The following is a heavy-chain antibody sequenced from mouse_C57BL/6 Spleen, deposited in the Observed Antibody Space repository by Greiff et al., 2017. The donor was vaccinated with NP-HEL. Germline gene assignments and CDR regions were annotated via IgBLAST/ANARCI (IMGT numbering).Heavy chain of an antibody. D-gene: IGHD1-1*01. J-gene: IGHJ2*01. CDR3: AREGYYYGSSYYFDY. CDR1: GYTFTSYT. CDR2: INPSSGYT. Sequence: QVQLQQSGAELARPGASVKMSCKASGYTFTSYTMHWVKQRPGQGLEWIGYINPSSGYTKYNQKFKDKATLTADKSSSTAYMQLSSLTSDDSAVYYCAREGYYYGSSYYFDYWGQGTTLTVSS. V-gene: IGHV1-4*01.